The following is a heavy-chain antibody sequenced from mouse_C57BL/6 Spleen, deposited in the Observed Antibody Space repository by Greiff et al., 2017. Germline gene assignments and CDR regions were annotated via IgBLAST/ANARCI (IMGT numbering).Heavy chain of an antibody. CDR1: GYTFTDYY. CDR3: ARSNWVPVDY. D-gene: IGHD4-1*01. V-gene: IGHV1-26*01. CDR2: INPNNGGT. Sequence: EVQLQQSGPELVKPGASVKISCKASGYTFTDYYMNWVKQSHGKSLEWIGDINPNNGGTSYNQKFKGKATLTVDKSSSTAYMELRSLTSEDSAVYYCARSNWVPVDYWGQGTTRTVSS. J-gene: IGHJ2*01.